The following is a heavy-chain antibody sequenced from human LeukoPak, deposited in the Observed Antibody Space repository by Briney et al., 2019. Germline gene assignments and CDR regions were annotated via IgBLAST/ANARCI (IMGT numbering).Heavy chain of an antibody. V-gene: IGHV1-69*13. CDR3: ARGGVYYGSGSYYLNPYFDY. Sequence: ASVKVSCKASGGTFSSYAISWVRQAPGQGLEWMGGIIPIFGTANYAQKFQGRVTITADESTSTAYMELSSLRSEDTAVYYCARGGVYYGSGSYYLNPYFDYWGQGTLVTVSS. J-gene: IGHJ4*02. D-gene: IGHD3-10*01. CDR1: GGTFSSYA. CDR2: IIPIFGTA.